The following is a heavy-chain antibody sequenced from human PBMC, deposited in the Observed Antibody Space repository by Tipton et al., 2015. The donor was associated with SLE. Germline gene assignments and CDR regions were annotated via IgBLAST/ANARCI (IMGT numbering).Heavy chain of an antibody. V-gene: IGHV3-7*01. J-gene: IGHJ4*02. CDR2: INQDGSEK. D-gene: IGHD2-2*01. Sequence: VQLVQSGGGVVQPGRSLRLSCAASGFTFSSYGMHWVRQAPGKGLEWVANINQDGSEKNYVDSMKGRFTISRDNAQSSVFLQMDSLRVEDTAVYYCARDWALGRRCSVSSCYGGDYWGQGVLVIVSS. CDR1: GFTFSSYG. CDR3: ARDWALGRRCSVSSCYGGDY.